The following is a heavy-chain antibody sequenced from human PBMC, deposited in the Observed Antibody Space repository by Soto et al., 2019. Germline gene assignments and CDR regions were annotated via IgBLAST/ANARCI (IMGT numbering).Heavy chain of an antibody. Sequence: ASVKVSCKAPRYICTAYFMHCVLQAPVQGLDGMGCINPNNGATHYGLSFQGRVTMTRDTSISTAYMELSSLRSDDTAVYYCASHDPGARFDPWGQGTLVTVSS. CDR2: INPNNGAT. CDR1: RYICTAYF. D-gene: IGHD1-1*01. V-gene: IGHV1-2*02. CDR3: ASHDPGARFDP. J-gene: IGHJ5*02.